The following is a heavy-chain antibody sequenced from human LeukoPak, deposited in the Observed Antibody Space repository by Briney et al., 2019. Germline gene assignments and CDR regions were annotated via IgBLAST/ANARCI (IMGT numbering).Heavy chain of an antibody. CDR1: GGSFSGYY. D-gene: IGHD3-3*01. Sequence: KPSETLSLTCAVYGGSFSGYYWSWIRQPPGKGLEWIGEINHSGSTNYNPSLKSRVTISVDTSKNQFSLKLSSVTAADTAVYYCARMLRFLEWLAPYYYYYGMDVWGQGTTVTVSS. CDR2: INHSGST. V-gene: IGHV4-34*01. J-gene: IGHJ6*02. CDR3: ARMLRFLEWLAPYYYYYGMDV.